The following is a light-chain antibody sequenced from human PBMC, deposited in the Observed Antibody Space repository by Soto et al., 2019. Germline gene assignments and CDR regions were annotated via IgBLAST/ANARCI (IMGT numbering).Light chain of an antibody. J-gene: IGKJ4*01. CDR1: QGVSRK. Sequence: DIVMTHSPATLSVARVDRGTFXYRASQGVSRKLAWYQHKPGQAPRLLISGASTGATGIPARFSGSGSGTEFTLTISSLQSEDCAIYYCQQYHTWPITFGGGTKVDI. CDR3: QQYHTWPIT. V-gene: IGKV3-15*01. CDR2: GAS.